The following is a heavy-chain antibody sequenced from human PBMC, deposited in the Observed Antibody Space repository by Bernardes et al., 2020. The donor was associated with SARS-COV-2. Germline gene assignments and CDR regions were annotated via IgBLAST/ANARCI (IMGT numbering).Heavy chain of an antibody. D-gene: IGHD5-18*01. Sequence: ASVKVSCKASGYTFTGYYMHWVRQAPGQGLEWMGWINPNSGGTNYAQKFQGRVTMTRDTSISTAYMELSRLRSDDTAVYYCAREENLGDTAMVWDWFDPWGQGTLVTVSS. CDR2: INPNSGGT. CDR1: GYTFTGYY. J-gene: IGHJ5*02. CDR3: AREENLGDTAMVWDWFDP. V-gene: IGHV1-2*02.